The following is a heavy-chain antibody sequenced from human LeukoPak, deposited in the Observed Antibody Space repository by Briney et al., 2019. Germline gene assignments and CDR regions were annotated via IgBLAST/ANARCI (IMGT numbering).Heavy chain of an antibody. V-gene: IGHV3-15*01. CDR1: GFTFNNAY. Sequence: GGSLRLSCAASGFTFNNAYMCWVRQAPGKGLEWVGRIKGKVDGETTDYGAPVKGRFTISRDDSRNTLYLQMNSLKTEDTAVYYCTTDAGYSSRWYNYWGQGTLVTVSS. CDR3: TTDAGYSSRWYNY. D-gene: IGHD6-13*01. CDR2: IKGKVDGETT. J-gene: IGHJ4*02.